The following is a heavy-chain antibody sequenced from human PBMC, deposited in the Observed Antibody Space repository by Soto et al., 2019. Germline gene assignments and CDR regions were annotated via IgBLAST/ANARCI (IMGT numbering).Heavy chain of an antibody. D-gene: IGHD6-13*01. V-gene: IGHV3-30*18. CDR1: GFSFSSYG. Sequence: QRHLVESGGGVVQPGRSLRLSCAASGFSFSSYGMQWIRQAPGKGLEWVAVISHDGAFKDYADSVKGRFTISRDNSENTLFLEMNSLGPSDTAVYYCAKDYGPKAPYPYSNTHTDFWGQGTRVTVSS. CDR3: AKDYGPKAPYPYSNTHTDF. J-gene: IGHJ4*02. CDR2: ISHDGAFK.